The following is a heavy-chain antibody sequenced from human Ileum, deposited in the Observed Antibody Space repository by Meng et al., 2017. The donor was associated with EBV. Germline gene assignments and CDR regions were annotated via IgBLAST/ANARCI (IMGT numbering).Heavy chain of an antibody. D-gene: IGHD1-26*01. CDR1: GVSVTSGTYY. Sequence: QVPLPAAAPGLLKPPDTLSLTCTGLGVSVTSGTYYWSWLRQPPGSRLEFIGYVHHTGATNYNPSLVRRATVSVDTSKSQFSLHLTSVTAADTAVYYCARGYSYSYYFYFDYWGQGILVTVSS. CDR2: VHHTGAT. J-gene: IGHJ4*02. V-gene: IGHV4-61*01. CDR3: ARGYSYSYYFYFDY.